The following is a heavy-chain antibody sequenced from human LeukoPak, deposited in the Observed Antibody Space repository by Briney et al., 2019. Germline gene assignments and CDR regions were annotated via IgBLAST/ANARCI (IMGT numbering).Heavy chain of an antibody. D-gene: IGHD3-16*01. J-gene: IGHJ4*02. CDR1: GYSFTDNF. CDR2: TNPNSGAT. Sequence: ASVKVSCKASGYSFTDNFMHWLRQAPGQGLEWMGWTNPNSGATNHAQRFQGRVSMTRDTSIFTAYMELSELRSDDTAVYYCARDVGDFYNDNWAFDYWGQGTLVTVSS. CDR3: ARDVGDFYNDNWAFDY. V-gene: IGHV1-2*02.